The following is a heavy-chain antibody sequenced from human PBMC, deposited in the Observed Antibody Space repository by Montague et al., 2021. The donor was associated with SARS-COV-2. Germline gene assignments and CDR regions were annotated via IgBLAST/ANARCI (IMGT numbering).Heavy chain of an antibody. CDR2: IFYSGST. V-gene: IGHV4-39*07. J-gene: IGHJ2*01. CDR3: ASRRYSASGSRWYLDL. Sequence: SETLSLTCTVSGGSISSSNYYGVWIRQPPGKGLEWIGTIFYSGSTYYNPSLKSRVTISIDTSKNQFSLKLNSVTAADTAVYYCASRRYSASGSRWYLDLWGRGTLGTGSS. D-gene: IGHD3-10*01. CDR1: GGSISSSNYY.